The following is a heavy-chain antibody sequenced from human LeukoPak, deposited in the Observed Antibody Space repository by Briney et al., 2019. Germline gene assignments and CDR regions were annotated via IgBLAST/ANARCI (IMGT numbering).Heavy chain of an antibody. J-gene: IGHJ6*04. D-gene: IGHD3-3*01. CDR3: AKGITMRDV. CDR2: INRDGSTT. Sequence: PGGSLRLSCAASESTFSKFWMHWVRQAPGKGLVWVSGINRDGSTTTYADSVKGRFTVSRDNAKNTLYLQMNSLRAEDTAVYYCAKGITMRDVRGKGTTVTVSS. CDR1: ESTFSKFW. V-gene: IGHV3-74*03.